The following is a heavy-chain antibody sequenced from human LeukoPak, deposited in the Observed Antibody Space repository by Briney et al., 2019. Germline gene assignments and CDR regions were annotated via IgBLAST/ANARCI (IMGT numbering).Heavy chain of an antibody. Sequence: PGGSLRLSCAASGFTFSSWVRQAPGKGLEWVSTISGSGGSRSYADSVKGRFTISRDNSKNTLYLQMNSLRAEDTAVYYCARGQGGNYYLNYFDYWGQGALVTVSS. V-gene: IGHV3-23*01. CDR1: GFTFSS. J-gene: IGHJ4*02. D-gene: IGHD1-26*01. CDR3: ARGQGGNYYLNYFDY. CDR2: ISGSGGSR.